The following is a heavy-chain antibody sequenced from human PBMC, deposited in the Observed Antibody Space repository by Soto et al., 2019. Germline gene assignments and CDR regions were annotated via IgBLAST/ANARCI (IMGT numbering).Heavy chain of an antibody. CDR3: ARADRLIYCSGGSCSLVFDY. D-gene: IGHD2-15*01. CDR1: GGSISSGGYY. CDR2: IYYSGST. J-gene: IGHJ4*02. V-gene: IGHV4-31*03. Sequence: QVQLQESGPGLVKPSQTLSLTCTVSGGSISSGGYYWSWIRQHPGKGLEWIGYIYYSGSTYYNPSLKGRVTISVDTSKNQFSLKLSSVTAADTAVYCCARADRLIYCSGGSCSLVFDYWGQGTLVTVSS.